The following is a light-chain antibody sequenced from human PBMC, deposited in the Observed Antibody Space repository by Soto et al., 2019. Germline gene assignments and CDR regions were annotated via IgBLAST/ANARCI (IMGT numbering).Light chain of an antibody. Sequence: DIVLTQTPLSLSVTPGKPASISCKSSQSLLHSNKKTYVYWYLQKPGQPPQLLIYDVSTRLSGVPDRFSGSGSGTDFTLKISRVEAEDVGIYYCMQSMQLPRTFGQGTKVEIK. CDR2: DVS. V-gene: IGKV2D-29*01. CDR3: MQSMQLPRT. J-gene: IGKJ1*01. CDR1: QSLLHSNKKTY.